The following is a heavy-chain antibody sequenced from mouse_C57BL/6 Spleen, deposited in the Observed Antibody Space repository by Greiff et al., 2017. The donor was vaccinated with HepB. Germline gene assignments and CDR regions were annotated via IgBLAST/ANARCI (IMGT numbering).Heavy chain of an antibody. Sequence: EVKVEESGGGLVQPGGSMKLSCVASGFTFSNYWMNWVRQSPEKGLEWVAQIRLKSDNYATHYAESVKGRFTISRDDSKSSVYLQMNNLRAEDTGIYYCTGGNWMGAWFAYWGQGTLVTVSA. CDR3: TGGNWMGAWFAY. V-gene: IGHV6-3*01. CDR1: GFTFSNYW. J-gene: IGHJ3*01. D-gene: IGHD4-1*01. CDR2: IRLKSDNYAT.